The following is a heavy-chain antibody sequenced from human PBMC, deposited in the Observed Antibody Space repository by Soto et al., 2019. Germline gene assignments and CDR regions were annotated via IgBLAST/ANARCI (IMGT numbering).Heavy chain of an antibody. CDR2: IYYSGST. Sequence: ASETLSLTCTVSGGSISSYYWSWIRQPPGKGLEWIGYIYYSGSTNYNPSLKSRVTISVDTSKNQFSLKLSSVTAADTAVYYCARRVRYGPRYYFDYWGQGTLVTVSS. CDR1: GGSISSYY. CDR3: ARRVRYGPRYYFDY. V-gene: IGHV4-59*01. D-gene: IGHD5-18*01. J-gene: IGHJ4*02.